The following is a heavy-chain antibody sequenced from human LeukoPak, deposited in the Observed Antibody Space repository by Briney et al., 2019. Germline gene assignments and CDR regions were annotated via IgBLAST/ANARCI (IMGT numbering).Heavy chain of an antibody. Sequence: GGSLRLSCAASGFAFNTYAMSWVRQAPGKGLEWVSAINANGDFTYNADSVKGRFTISRDNAKNSLYLQMNSLRDEDTAVYYCARDKRGYSYPFDYWGQGTLVTVSS. J-gene: IGHJ4*02. CDR1: GFAFNTYA. CDR2: INANGDFT. V-gene: IGHV3-23*01. D-gene: IGHD5-18*01. CDR3: ARDKRGYSYPFDY.